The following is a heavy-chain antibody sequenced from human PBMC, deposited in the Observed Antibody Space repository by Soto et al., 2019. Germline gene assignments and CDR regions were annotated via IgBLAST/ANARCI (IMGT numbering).Heavy chain of an antibody. J-gene: IGHJ4*02. CDR1: GFTFRWFG. CDR3: AKGEVRGIIPSYFDY. Sequence: PVGSLRLSCAGSGFTFRWFGMNWVRQAPGKGLEWVARISNDGGNEYYVDSVKGRFTISRDNSKNTLYLQMDSLRAEDTAVYYCAKGEVRGIIPSYFDYWGLGTLVTVSS. V-gene: IGHV3-30*18. CDR2: ISNDGGNE. D-gene: IGHD3-10*01.